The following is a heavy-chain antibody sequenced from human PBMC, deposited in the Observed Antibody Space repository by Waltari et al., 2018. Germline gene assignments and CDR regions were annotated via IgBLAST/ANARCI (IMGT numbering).Heavy chain of an antibody. CDR1: GGSISSGGYY. CDR2: IYYSGST. V-gene: IGHV4-31*03. J-gene: IGHJ3*02. Sequence: QVQLQESGPGLVKPSQTLSLTCTVSGGSISSGGYYWSWIRQHPGKGLEWIVYIYYSGSTYYNPSLKSRVTISVDTSKNQFSLKLSSVTAADTAVYYCARDQGQQFGTYAFDIWGQGTMVTVSS. CDR3: ARDQGQQFGTYAFDI. D-gene: IGHD6-13*01.